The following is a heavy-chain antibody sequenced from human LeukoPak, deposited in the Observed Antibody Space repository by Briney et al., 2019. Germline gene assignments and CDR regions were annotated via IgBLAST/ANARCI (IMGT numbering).Heavy chain of an antibody. CDR3: SRGRRDYYDSSGYYEVDY. CDR2: MNPNSGNT. J-gene: IGHJ4*02. CDR1: GYTFTSYV. Sequence: GASVKVSCKASGYTFTSYVINWVRQATGQGLEWMGWMNPNSGNTGYAQKFQGRVTMTRNTSISTAYTELSSLRSEDTAVYYCSRGRRDYYDSSGYYEVDYWGQGTLVTVSS. D-gene: IGHD3-22*01. V-gene: IGHV1-8*01.